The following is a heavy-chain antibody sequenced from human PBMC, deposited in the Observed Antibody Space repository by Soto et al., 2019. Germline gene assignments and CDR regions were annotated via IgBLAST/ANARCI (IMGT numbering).Heavy chain of an antibody. J-gene: IGHJ4*02. CDR2: IKQDGSER. D-gene: IGHD6-6*01. CDR3: TRTISALPGDDY. Sequence: GGSLRLSCAASGFTFNRYWMGWVRQASGKGPEWLANIKQDGSERYYVDSVKGRFTISRDNVKNSVYLQMNSLRAEDTAVYYCTRTISALPGDDYWGQGTLVTVSS. CDR1: GFTFNRYW. V-gene: IGHV3-7*01.